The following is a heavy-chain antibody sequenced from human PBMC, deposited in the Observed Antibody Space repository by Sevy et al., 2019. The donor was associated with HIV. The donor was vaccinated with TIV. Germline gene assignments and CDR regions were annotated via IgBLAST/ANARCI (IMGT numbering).Heavy chain of an antibody. Sequence: SETLSLTCTVSGGSVSSGSYYWSWIRQPPGKGLEWIGYIYYSGSTNYNPSLKSRDTISVDTSKNQFSLKLSSVTAADTAVYYCARSGYGANWFDPWGQGTLVTVSS. V-gene: IGHV4-61*01. D-gene: IGHD5-18*01. CDR3: ARSGYGANWFDP. CDR1: GGSVSSGSYY. J-gene: IGHJ5*02. CDR2: IYYSGST.